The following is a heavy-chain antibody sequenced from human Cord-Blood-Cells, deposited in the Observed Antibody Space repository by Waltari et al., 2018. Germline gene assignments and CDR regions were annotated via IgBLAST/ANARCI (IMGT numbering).Heavy chain of an antibody. J-gene: IGHJ4*02. CDR2: IKSKTDGGTT. CDR1: GFTFSNAW. V-gene: IGHV3-15*01. D-gene: IGHD1-26*01. CDR3: TTDETDRKSGSPLLVDY. Sequence: EVQLVESGGGLVKPGGSLRRSCASSGFTFSNAWMSWVRQAPGKGLEWVGRIKSKTDGGTTDYAAPVKGRFTISRDDSKNTLYLQMNSLKTEDTAVYYCTTDETDRKSGSPLLVDYWGQGTLVTVS.